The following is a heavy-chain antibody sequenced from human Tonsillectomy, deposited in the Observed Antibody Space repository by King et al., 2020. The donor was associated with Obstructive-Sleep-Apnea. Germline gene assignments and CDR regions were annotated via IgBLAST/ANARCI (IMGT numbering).Heavy chain of an antibody. CDR1: GGSISSYY. D-gene: IGHD6-13*01. CDR2: IYYSGST. J-gene: IGHJ5*02. CDR3: ASSSWYSNWFDP. V-gene: IGHV4-59*01. Sequence: VQLQESGPGLVKPSETLSLTCTVSGGSISSYYWSWIRQPPGKGLEWIGDIYYSGSTNYNPSLKSRVTISVDTSKNQFSLKLSSVTAADTAVYYCASSSWYSNWFDPWGQGTLVTVSS.